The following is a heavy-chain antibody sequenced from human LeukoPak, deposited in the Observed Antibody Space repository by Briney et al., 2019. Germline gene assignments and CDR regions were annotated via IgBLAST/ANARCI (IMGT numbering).Heavy chain of an antibody. J-gene: IGHJ6*02. CDR2: VSSSGATI. CDR3: ARGPLFKYAMDV. V-gene: IGHV3-11*01. Sequence: GGSLRLSCAASGFTFSDYCINWIRQAPGKGLEWISYVSSSGATIFYADSVRGRFTISRDNTRNSPYLQMNSLRVEDTAVYYCARGPLFKYAMDVWGHGSTVTVSS. CDR1: GFTFSDYC.